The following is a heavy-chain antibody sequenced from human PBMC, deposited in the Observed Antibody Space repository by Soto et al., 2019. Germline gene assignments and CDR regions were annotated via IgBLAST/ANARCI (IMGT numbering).Heavy chain of an antibody. J-gene: IGHJ6*02. Sequence: QLQLQESGSGLVKPSQTLSLTCAVSGGSISSGGYSWSWIRQPPGKGLEWIGYTYHSGSTYYNPTLKSRVNISVDRSKNQFSLKLSFVPAADTAVYYCARAHSGDYGYGMDVWGQGTTVTVSS. D-gene: IGHD4-17*01. CDR2: TYHSGST. V-gene: IGHV4-30-2*01. CDR1: GGSISSGGYS. CDR3: ARAHSGDYGYGMDV.